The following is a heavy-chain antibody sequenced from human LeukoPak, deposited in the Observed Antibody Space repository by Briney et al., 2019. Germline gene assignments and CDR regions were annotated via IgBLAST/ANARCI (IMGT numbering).Heavy chain of an antibody. D-gene: IGHD6-13*01. CDR1: GFTFSSYS. V-gene: IGHV3-21*01. CDR3: AKLGAAAGKYGSAFDI. Sequence: GGSLRLSCAASGFTFSSYSMNWVRQAPGKGLEWVSSISSSSSYIYYADSVKGRFTISRDNAKNSLYLQMNSLRVEDTAVYYCAKLGAAAGKYGSAFDIWGQGTMVTVSS. CDR2: ISSSSSYI. J-gene: IGHJ3*02.